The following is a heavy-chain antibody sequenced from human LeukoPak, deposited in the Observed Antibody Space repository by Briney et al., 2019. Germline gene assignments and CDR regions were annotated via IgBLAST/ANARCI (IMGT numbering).Heavy chain of an antibody. Sequence: SVEVSCKASGGTFSSYAISWVRQAPGQGLEWMGGIIPIFGTANYAQKFQGRVTITADESTSTAYMELSSLRSEDTAVYYCARGDNYYDSSGYYPNWFDPWGQGTLVTVSS. CDR1: GGTFSSYA. J-gene: IGHJ5*02. D-gene: IGHD3-22*01. CDR2: IIPIFGTA. V-gene: IGHV1-69*01. CDR3: ARGDNYYDSSGYYPNWFDP.